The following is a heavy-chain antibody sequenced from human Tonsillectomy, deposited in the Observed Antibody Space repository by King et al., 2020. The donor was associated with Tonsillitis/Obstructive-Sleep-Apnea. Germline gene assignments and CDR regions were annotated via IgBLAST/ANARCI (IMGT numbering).Heavy chain of an antibody. CDR3: ARGIRGDNDAFDI. D-gene: IGHD3-10*01. Sequence: VQLQESGPGLVKPSETLSLTCTVSGGSISSYYWSWIRQPPGKGLEWSGYIYYSGSTNYNPSLKGRVTISVDTSKNQFSLKLSSVTAADTAVYYCARGIRGDNDAFDIWGQGTMVTVSS. CDR1: GGSISSYY. CDR2: IYYSGST. J-gene: IGHJ3*02. V-gene: IGHV4-59*01.